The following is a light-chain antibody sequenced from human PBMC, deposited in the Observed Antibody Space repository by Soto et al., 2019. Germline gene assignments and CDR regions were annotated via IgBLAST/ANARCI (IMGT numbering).Light chain of an antibody. CDR3: HQLNSLPIP. Sequence: IQLTQSPSSLSASVGDRVTITCRASQGISSFLAWYQQKPGKAPKLLIYGASTLQSGVPSRFSGSGSGTDFTLTFGSLQPEDFETYYCHQLNSLPIPFGPGTKVDLK. CDR2: GAS. J-gene: IGKJ3*01. CDR1: QGISSF. V-gene: IGKV1-9*01.